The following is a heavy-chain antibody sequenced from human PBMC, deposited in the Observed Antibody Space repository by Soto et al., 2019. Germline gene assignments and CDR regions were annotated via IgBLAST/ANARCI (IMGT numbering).Heavy chain of an antibody. CDR1: GFTFSSYA. CDR2: ISGSGGST. Sequence: PGGSLRLCCAASGFTFSSYAMSWVRQAPGKGLEWVSAISGSGGSTYYADSVKGRFTISRDNSKNTLYLQMNSLRAEDTAVYYCAKSISGNYYDFWSGYYSSYFVGAYYFDYWGQGTLVTVSS. D-gene: IGHD3-3*01. J-gene: IGHJ4*02. CDR3: AKSISGNYYDFWSGYYSSYFVGAYYFDY. V-gene: IGHV3-23*01.